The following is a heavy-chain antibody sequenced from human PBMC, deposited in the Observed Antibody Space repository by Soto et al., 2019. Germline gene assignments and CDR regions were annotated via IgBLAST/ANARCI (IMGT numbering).Heavy chain of an antibody. CDR2: IYWDDDK. V-gene: IGHV2-5*02. CDR1: GFSLRNSGVG. Sequence: QITLKESGPTLVKPTQTLTLTCTFSGFSLRNSGVGVGWIRQPQGKALEWLALIYWDDDKRYSPSLKSSLTITQDTSKNQVVLTMTNMDPVDTATYYCAHLTTGGFYFDYWGQGTLVTVSS. D-gene: IGHD4-17*01. CDR3: AHLTTGGFYFDY. J-gene: IGHJ4*02.